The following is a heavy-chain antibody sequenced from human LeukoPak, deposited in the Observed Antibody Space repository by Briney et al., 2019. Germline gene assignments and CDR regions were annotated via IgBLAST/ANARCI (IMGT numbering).Heavy chain of an antibody. CDR2: IYPDNSNV. CDR3: ARPLASEHSGSYYFDY. J-gene: IGHJ4*02. D-gene: IGHD1-26*01. V-gene: IGHV5-51*01. CDR1: GYTFTKYW. Sequence: GESLKISGRVSGYTFTKYWIGWVRLVPGKGLEWMGVIYPDNSNVKYTPSFQGQVTFSVDTSISTAYLQWNSLEASDTAMYYCARPLASEHSGSYYFDYWGQGTLVTVSS.